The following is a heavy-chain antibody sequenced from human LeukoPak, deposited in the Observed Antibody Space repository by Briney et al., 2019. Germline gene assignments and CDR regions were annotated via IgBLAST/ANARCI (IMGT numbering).Heavy chain of an antibody. CDR2: ISGSSSYI. CDR1: GFAFSSYS. V-gene: IGHV3-21*01. Sequence: GSLRLSSAASGFAFSSYSMNWVRQAPGKGLEWVSSISGSSSYINYADSVEGRFTISRDNAQNSLFLQLNSLRAEDTAVYHCARDPYSSGWYKDAFDIWGQGTMVTVSS. D-gene: IGHD6-19*01. CDR3: ARDPYSSGWYKDAFDI. J-gene: IGHJ3*02.